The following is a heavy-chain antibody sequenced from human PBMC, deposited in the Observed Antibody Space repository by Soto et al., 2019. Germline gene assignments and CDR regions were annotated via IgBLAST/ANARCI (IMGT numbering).Heavy chain of an antibody. CDR3: ASRAYYDIFTGPQYGMDV. CDR2: IIPIFGTA. CDR1: GGTFSSYA. D-gene: IGHD3-9*01. V-gene: IGHV1-69*13. Sequence: SVKVSCKASGGTFSSYAISWVRQAPGQGLEWMGGIIPIFGTANYAQKFQGRVTITADESTSTAYMELSSLRSEDTAVYYCASRAYYDIFTGPQYGMDVCAQGTTVPVS. J-gene: IGHJ6*02.